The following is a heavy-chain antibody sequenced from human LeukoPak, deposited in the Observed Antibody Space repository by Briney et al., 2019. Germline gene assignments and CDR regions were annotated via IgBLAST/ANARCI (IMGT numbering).Heavy chain of an antibody. D-gene: IGHD1-26*01. J-gene: IGHJ6*03. Sequence: SETLSLTCTVSGGSISSYYWSWIRQPPGKGLEWIGYIYTSGSTNYNPSLKSRVTISVDTSKNQFSLKLSSVTAADTAVYYCARQGEAGYYYYYMDVWGKGTTVTVSS. V-gene: IGHV4-4*09. CDR2: IYTSGST. CDR1: GGSISSYY. CDR3: ARQGEAGYYYYYMDV.